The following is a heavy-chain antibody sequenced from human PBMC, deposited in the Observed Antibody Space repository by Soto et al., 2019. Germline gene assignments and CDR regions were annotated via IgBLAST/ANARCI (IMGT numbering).Heavy chain of an antibody. J-gene: IGHJ6*02. CDR2: ISWDGGST. V-gene: IGHV3-43*01. CDR3: SRSPSYYYYGMDV. CDR1: GFTFDDYT. Sequence: GGSLRLSCAASGFTFDDYTMHWVRQAPGKGLEWVSLISWDGGSTYYADSVKGRFTISRDNSKNSLYLQMNSLRTEDTALYYCSRSPSYYYYGMDVWGQGTTVTVSS.